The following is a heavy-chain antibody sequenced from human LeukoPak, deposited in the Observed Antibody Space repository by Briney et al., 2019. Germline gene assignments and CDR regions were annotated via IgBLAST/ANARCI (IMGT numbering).Heavy chain of an antibody. CDR3: ARDFEVREVGATGAEYFQH. D-gene: IGHD1-26*01. CDR2: ISCDGSNK. J-gene: IGHJ1*01. CDR1: GFTFSSYA. Sequence: GGSLRLSCAASGFTFSSYAMHWVRQAPGKGLEWVAVISCDGSNKYYADSVKGRFTISRDNSKNTLYLQMNSLRAEDTAVYYCARDFEVREVGATGAEYFQHWGQGTLVTVSS. V-gene: IGHV3-30*04.